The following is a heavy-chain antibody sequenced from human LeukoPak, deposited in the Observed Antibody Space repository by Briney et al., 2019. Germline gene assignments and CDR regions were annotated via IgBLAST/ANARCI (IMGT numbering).Heavy chain of an antibody. V-gene: IGHV4-39*07. Sequence: SETLSLTCTVSGASITNSLYYWSWIRQPPGKGLEWIATVYYTGSTYYNPSLKSRVTISVDTSKNQFSLKLSSVTAADTAVYYCARRERGGSFDYWGQGTLVTVSS. J-gene: IGHJ4*02. CDR3: ARRERGGSFDY. CDR2: VYYTGST. CDR1: GASITNSLYY. D-gene: IGHD1-1*01.